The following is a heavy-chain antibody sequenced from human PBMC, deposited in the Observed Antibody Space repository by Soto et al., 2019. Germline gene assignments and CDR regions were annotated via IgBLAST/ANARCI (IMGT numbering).Heavy chain of an antibody. CDR2: IYYSGST. CDR1: GGSISIGGYY. D-gene: IGHD3-22*01. V-gene: IGHV4-31*03. J-gene: IGHJ4*02. Sequence: SGTLSLTCTVSGGSISIGGYYWSWICQHPGKGLEWIGYIYYSGSTYYNPSLKSRVTISVDTSKNQSSLKLSSVTAADTAVYYCASCHPYYYDSRSYYGPGSFDYWGRGTLVTVSS. CDR3: ASCHPYYYDSRSYYGPGSFDY.